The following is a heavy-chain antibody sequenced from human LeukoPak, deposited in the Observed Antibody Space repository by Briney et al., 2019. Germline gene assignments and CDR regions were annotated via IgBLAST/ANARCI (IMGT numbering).Heavy chain of an antibody. D-gene: IGHD3-16*01. CDR3: AREGGSLKYIDY. CDR1: GNTLTTYY. J-gene: IGHJ4*02. CDR2: IDPSGGRT. Sequence: ASVKVSCKASGNTLTTYYVHWVRQAAGQGLEWMGVIDPSGGRTWYAQKFQGRGTMTRDTSTVYMDLSSLRSEDTAVYYCAREGGSLKYIDYWGQGTLVTVSS. V-gene: IGHV1-46*01.